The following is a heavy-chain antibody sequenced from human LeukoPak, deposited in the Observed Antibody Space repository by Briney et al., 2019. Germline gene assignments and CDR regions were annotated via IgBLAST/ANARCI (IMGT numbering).Heavy chain of an antibody. CDR3: ARLGLEAFEGIGYYDFYF. Sequence: GESLKISCQTSGYSFTNYWIGWGRQMPGKGLEWRGTIYPGDAVTRYRPSFRGQVTISAAKSISTVFLQWSSLKAADAALYYCARLGLEAFEGIGYYDFYFWGQGPLVTVSS. V-gene: IGHV5-51*01. CDR1: GYSFTNYW. D-gene: IGHD3-22*01. CDR2: IYPGDAVT. J-gene: IGHJ4*02.